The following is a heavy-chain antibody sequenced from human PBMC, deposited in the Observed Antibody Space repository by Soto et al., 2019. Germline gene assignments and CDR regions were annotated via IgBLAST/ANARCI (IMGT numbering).Heavy chain of an antibody. CDR2: ISYDGSNK. D-gene: IGHD3-10*01. CDR1: GFTFSSYG. J-gene: IGHJ4*02. CDR3: AKDLAMVRGVIHY. V-gene: IGHV3-30*18. Sequence: QVQLVESGGGVVQPGRSLRLSCAASGFTFSSYGMHWVRQAPGKGLEWVAVISYDGSNKYYADSVKGRFTISRDNSKNTLYLQMNSLRAEDTAVYYCAKDLAMVRGVIHYWGQGTLVTVSS.